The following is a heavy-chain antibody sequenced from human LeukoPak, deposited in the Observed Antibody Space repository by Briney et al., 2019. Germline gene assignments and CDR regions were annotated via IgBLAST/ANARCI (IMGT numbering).Heavy chain of an antibody. CDR2: IYHSGST. Sequence: SGTLSLTCAVSGGSISSSNWWSWVRQPPGKGLEWIGEIYHSGSTNYNPSLKSRVTISVGKSKNQFSLKLSSVTAADTAVYYCASVVLWFGQYNWFDPWGQGTLVTVSS. V-gene: IGHV4-4*02. CDR1: GGSISSSNW. J-gene: IGHJ5*02. CDR3: ASVVLWFGQYNWFDP. D-gene: IGHD3-10*01.